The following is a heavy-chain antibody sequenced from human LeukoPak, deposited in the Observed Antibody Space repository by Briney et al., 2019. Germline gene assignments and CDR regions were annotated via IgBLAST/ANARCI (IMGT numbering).Heavy chain of an antibody. CDR2: IKENGFEK. V-gene: IGHV3-7*05. CDR1: GFTFSTYY. Sequence: GGSLRLSCAASGFTFSTYYMSWVRQAPGKGLEWVANIKENGFEKNYADSVKGRFTISRDNAKDSLHLQINSLTAEDTAVYYCARALVAATTHFDYWGQGTLVTVSS. D-gene: IGHD2-15*01. CDR3: ARALVAATTHFDY. J-gene: IGHJ4*02.